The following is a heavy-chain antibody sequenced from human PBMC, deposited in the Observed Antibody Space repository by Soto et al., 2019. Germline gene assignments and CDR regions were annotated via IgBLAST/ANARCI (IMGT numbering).Heavy chain of an antibody. CDR2: ISYDGSNK. CDR3: AKPVEMATITPFDY. D-gene: IGHD5-12*01. Sequence: QVHLVESGGGVVQPGRSLRLSCAASGFTFSSYGMHWVRQAPGKGLEWVAVISYDGSNKYYADSVKGRFTISRDNSKNTLYLQMNSLRAEDTAVYYCAKPVEMATITPFDYWGQGTLVTVSS. V-gene: IGHV3-30*18. J-gene: IGHJ4*02. CDR1: GFTFSSYG.